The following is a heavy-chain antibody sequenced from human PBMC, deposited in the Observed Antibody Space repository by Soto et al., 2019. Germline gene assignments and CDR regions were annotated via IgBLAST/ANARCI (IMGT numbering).Heavy chain of an antibody. D-gene: IGHD6-19*01. Sequence: EVQLVESGGGLVQPGRSLRLSCAASGFTFNDYAMHWVRQAPGRGLEWVAGITWNAYSIAYADSVKGLFTISRDNAKSSLHLQKNNLRPDDAALYYCEKDKDSSGWSAFDIGGLVTRVTVSS. CDR1: GFTFNDYA. V-gene: IGHV3-9*01. CDR2: ITWNAYSI. CDR3: EKDKDSSGWSAFDI. J-gene: IGHJ3*02.